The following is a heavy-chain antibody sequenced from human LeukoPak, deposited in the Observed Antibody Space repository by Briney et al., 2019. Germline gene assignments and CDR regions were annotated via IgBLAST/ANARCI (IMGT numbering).Heavy chain of an antibody. CDR3: ARLFEDYYYYYMDV. CDR2: ISGHNGNT. D-gene: IGHD3-10*02. Sequence: ASVKVSCKASGYTFTTYGISLVRQAPGQGLEWMGWISGHNGNTNYAQRLRGRVTMTTEISTSTAYMELRSLRSDDTAVYYCARLFEDYYYYYMDVWGKGTTVTVSS. V-gene: IGHV1-18*01. CDR1: GYTFTTYG. J-gene: IGHJ6*03.